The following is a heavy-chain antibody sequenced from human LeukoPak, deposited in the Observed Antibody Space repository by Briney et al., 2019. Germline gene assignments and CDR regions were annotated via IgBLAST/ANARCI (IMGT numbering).Heavy chain of an antibody. V-gene: IGHV3-30*03. J-gene: IGHJ4*02. CDR3: ARDGAVTNGRYFDY. CDR1: GFTFSSYG. D-gene: IGHD4-17*01. Sequence: GGSLRLSCAASGFTFSSYGMYRVRQAPGKGLEWVAVISYDGSNKYYVDSVKGRFTISRDNAKNSLYLQMNSLRAEDTAVYYCARDGAVTNGRYFDYWGQGTLVTVSS. CDR2: ISYDGSNK.